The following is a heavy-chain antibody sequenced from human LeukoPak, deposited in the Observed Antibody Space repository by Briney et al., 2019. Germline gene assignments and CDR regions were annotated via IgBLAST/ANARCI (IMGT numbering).Heavy chain of an antibody. CDR2: INPSGGST. V-gene: IGHV1-46*01. CDR3: ATTRGYSYGYDPGYYYYMGV. J-gene: IGHJ6*03. CDR1: GYAFTSYY. Sequence: GASVKVSCKASGYAFTSYYMHWVRQAPGQGLEWMGIINPSGGSTSYAQKFQGRVTMTRDTSTSTVYMELSSLRSEDTAVYYCATTRGYSYGYDPGYYYYMGVWGKGTTVTISS. D-gene: IGHD5-18*01.